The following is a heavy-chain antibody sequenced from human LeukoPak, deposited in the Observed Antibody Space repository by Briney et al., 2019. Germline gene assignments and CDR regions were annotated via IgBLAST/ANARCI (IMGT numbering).Heavy chain of an antibody. J-gene: IGHJ4*02. D-gene: IGHD3-3*02. CDR2: ISYDGSNK. CDR1: GFTFSSFA. Sequence: GGSLRLSCAASGFTFSSFAMDWVRQAPGKGLEWVAVISYDGSNKYYAVSVKGRFTISRDNSKNTLYLQMNSLRAEDTAVYYCATIAPRIFTDFDYWGQGTLVTVSS. CDR3: ATIAPRIFTDFDY. V-gene: IGHV3-30*04.